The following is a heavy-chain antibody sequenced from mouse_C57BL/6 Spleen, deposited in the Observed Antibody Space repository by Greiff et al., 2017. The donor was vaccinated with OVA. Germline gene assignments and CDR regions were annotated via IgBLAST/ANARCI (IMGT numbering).Heavy chain of an antibody. Sequence: VQLHQPGTELVKPGASVKLSCKASGYTFTSYWMPWVKQRPGQGLEWIGNINPSNGGTNYNEKFKSKATLTVDKSSSTAYMQLSSLTTEDSAVYYCAREGYDYDWFAYWGQGTLVTVSA. D-gene: IGHD2-4*01. CDR2: INPSNGGT. V-gene: IGHV1-53*01. CDR3: AREGYDYDWFAY. J-gene: IGHJ3*01. CDR1: GYTFTSYW.